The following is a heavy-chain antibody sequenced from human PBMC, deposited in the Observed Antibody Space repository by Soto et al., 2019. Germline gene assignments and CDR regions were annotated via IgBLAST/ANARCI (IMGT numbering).Heavy chain of an antibody. CDR3: ARGGWYLDL. V-gene: IGHV4-59*11. Sequence: QVQLQESGPGLVKPSETLSLTCTGAGGSISSHYWSWIRQPPGKGLEWIAYTHYSRDPDYSPSLKSRVTISVDASKNQFSLKLSSVTAADTAVYYCARGGWYLDLWGRGTLVTVSP. J-gene: IGHJ2*01. CDR2: THYSRDP. CDR1: GGSISSHY.